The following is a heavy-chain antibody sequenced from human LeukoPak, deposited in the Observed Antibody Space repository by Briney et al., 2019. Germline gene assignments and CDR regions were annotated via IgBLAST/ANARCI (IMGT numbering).Heavy chain of an antibody. CDR2: IYYSGST. CDR3: ARDMVGGHAFDI. Sequence: SETLSLTCTVSGGSISSSSYYWGWIRQPPGKGLEWIGSIYYSGSTYYNPSLKSRVTISVDTSKNQFSLKLSSVTAADTAVYYCARDMVGGHAFDIWGQGTLVTVSS. J-gene: IGHJ4*02. CDR1: GGSISSSSYY. V-gene: IGHV4-39*07. D-gene: IGHD2-15*01.